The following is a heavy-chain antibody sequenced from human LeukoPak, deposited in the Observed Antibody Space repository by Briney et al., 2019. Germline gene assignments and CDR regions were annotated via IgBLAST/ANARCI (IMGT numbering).Heavy chain of an antibody. D-gene: IGHD3-9*01. CDR1: GYTLTRFY. V-gene: IGHV1-46*01. Sequence: ASVKVSCKASGYTLTRFYMHWVRQAPGQGLEWMGIINPTGGSTNYAQKFQGRVTMTRDTSTSTVYMELSSLRSEDTAVYYCATVYLRYFDWLPYWGQGTLVTVSS. CDR2: INPTGGST. J-gene: IGHJ4*02. CDR3: ATVYLRYFDWLPY.